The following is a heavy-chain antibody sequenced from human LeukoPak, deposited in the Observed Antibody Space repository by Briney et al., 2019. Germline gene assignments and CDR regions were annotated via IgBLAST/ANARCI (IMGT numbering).Heavy chain of an antibody. D-gene: IGHD3-10*01. CDR3: ASYYGSGSYYNVVDY. CDR1: GFTFNNYV. V-gene: IGHV3-23*01. Sequence: GGSLRLSCAASGFTFNNYVMSWVRQAPGKGLEWVSLISGSGDRTYYADSVKGRFTISRDNAKNSLYLQMNSLRAEDTAVYYCASYYGSGSYYNVVDYWGQGTLVTVSS. CDR2: ISGSGDRT. J-gene: IGHJ4*02.